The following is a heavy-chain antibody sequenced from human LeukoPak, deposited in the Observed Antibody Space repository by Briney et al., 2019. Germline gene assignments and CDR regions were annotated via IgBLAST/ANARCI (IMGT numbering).Heavy chain of an antibody. V-gene: IGHV4-59*08. CDR3: ARFFWSGSKGLGY. D-gene: IGHD3-3*01. CDR2: IYYSGST. Sequence: PSETLSLTCTVSGGSLSRYYWSWIRQPPGKGLEWIGYIYYSGSTIYNPSFKSRVTISVDTSKIQFSLKLNSLTAADTAVYYCARFFWSGSKGLGYWGQGTLVTVSS. J-gene: IGHJ4*02. CDR1: GGSLSRYY.